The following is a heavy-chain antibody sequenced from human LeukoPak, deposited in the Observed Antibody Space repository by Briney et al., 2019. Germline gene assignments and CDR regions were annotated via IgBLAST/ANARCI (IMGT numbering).Heavy chain of an antibody. D-gene: IGHD3-22*01. V-gene: IGHV4-31*03. Sequence: SETLSLTCTVSGGSISSGGYYWSWIRQHPGKGLEWIGYIYYSGSTYYNPSPKSRVTISVDTPKNQFSLKLSSVTAADTAVYYCAREGYYDSSGYTHAFDIWGQGTMVTVSS. CDR1: GGSISSGGYY. CDR2: IYYSGST. J-gene: IGHJ3*02. CDR3: AREGYYDSSGYTHAFDI.